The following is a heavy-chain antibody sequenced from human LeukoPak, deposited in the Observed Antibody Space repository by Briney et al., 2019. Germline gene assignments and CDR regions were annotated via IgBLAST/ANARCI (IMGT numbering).Heavy chain of an antibody. J-gene: IGHJ6*03. D-gene: IGHD6-6*01. CDR3: ARAFYSSSYYYYMDV. Sequence: SVKVSCKASGYSFIGYHIHWVRQAPGQGLEWMGGIIPIFGTANYAQKFQGRVTITTDESTSTAYMELSSLRSEDTAVYYCARAFYSSSYYYYMDVWGKGTTVTVSS. V-gene: IGHV1-69*05. CDR2: IIPIFGTA. CDR1: GYSFIGYH.